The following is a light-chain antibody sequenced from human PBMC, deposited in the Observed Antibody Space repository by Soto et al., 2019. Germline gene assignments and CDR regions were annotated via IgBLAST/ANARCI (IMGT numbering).Light chain of an antibody. V-gene: IGKV1-39*01. J-gene: IGKJ1*01. Sequence: DIKMTQSPSSLSASVGDRVTITCRASQTISNYLQWYQQKSGQAPKLLVYAASILHSGVPSRFSGSGSGTDFTLTINSLQPEDFATYYCLQTYTTLTLTFGQGTKVDIK. CDR2: AAS. CDR3: LQTYTTLTLT. CDR1: QTISNY.